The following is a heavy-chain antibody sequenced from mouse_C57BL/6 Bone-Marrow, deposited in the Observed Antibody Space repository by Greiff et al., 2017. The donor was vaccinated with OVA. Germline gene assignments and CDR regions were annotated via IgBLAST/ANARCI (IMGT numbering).Heavy chain of an antibody. J-gene: IGHJ1*03. CDR1: GYTFTSYG. V-gene: IGHV1-81*01. D-gene: IGHD1-1*02. CDR3: ARAGWHWYFDV. CDR2: IYPRSGNT. Sequence: VQGVESGAELARPGASVKLSCKASGYTFTSYGISWVKQRTGQGLEWIGEIYPRSGNTYYNEKFKGKATLTADKSSSTAYMELRSLTSEDTAVYFCARAGWHWYFDVWGTGTTVTVSS.